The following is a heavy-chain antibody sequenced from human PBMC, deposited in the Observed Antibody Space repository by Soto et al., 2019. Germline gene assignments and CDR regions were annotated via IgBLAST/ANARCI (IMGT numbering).Heavy chain of an antibody. D-gene: IGHD6-13*01. CDR2: VYYTGTT. J-gene: IGHJ4*02. V-gene: IGHV4-59*01. CDR1: GGSISSYF. CDR3: ARDLASVPRAFDY. Sequence: SETLSLTCSVSGGSISSYFYIWVRQPPGKGLEWIGSVYYTGTTDYNPSLKSRVTISVDTSKNHFSLNLRSVTAADTAVYYCARDLASVPRAFDYWGRGTLVTSPQ.